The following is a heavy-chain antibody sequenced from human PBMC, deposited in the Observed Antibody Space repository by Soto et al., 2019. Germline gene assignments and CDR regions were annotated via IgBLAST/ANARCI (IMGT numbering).Heavy chain of an antibody. CDR2: IRQDESEK. J-gene: IGHJ4*02. D-gene: IGHD1-26*01. CDR3: ASDRFRGTYYLRGVTYFFEE. CDR1: GLTFTDYW. Sequence: GGSLRLSCVTYGLTFTDYWMSWVRQAPGKGLEWVANIRQDESEKNYLDSVKGRFTISRDNAKNSLYLQMNSLRAEDTAVYYCASDRFRGTYYLRGVTYFFEEWGQGAPVTVSS. V-gene: IGHV3-7*03.